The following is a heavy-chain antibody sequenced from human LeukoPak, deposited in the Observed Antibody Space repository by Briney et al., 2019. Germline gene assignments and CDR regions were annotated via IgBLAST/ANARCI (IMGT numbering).Heavy chain of an antibody. CDR1: GFTVSNKY. V-gene: IGHV3-53*01. Sequence: GGSLRLSCAASGFTVSNKYMSWVRQAPGKGLECVSVIYNGGNTYYADSVKGRFTISRDNSKNTLYLQMNSLRAEDTAVYYCARDPSSYGDYPTFDYWGQGTLVTVSS. J-gene: IGHJ4*02. CDR2: IYNGGNT. CDR3: ARDPSSYGDYPTFDY. D-gene: IGHD4-17*01.